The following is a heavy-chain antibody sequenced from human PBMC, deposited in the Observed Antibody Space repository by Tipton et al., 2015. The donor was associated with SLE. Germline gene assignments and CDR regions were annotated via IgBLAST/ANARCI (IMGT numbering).Heavy chain of an antibody. CDR2: ISVYSGYT. Sequence: QSGAEVKKPGASVKVSCKASGYTFIHKGISWVRQAPGQGLEFMGWISVYSGYTNYAQKFQGRVTLTTDTSTSTAYMELRSLRSDDTAVYYCARVVVGAFDYWGQGTLVTVSS. D-gene: IGHD2-15*01. J-gene: IGHJ4*02. CDR3: ARVVVGAFDY. V-gene: IGHV1-18*01. CDR1: GYTFIHKG.